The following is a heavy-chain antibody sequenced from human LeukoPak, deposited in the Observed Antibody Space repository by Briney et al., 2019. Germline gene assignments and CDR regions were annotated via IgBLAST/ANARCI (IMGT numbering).Heavy chain of an antibody. D-gene: IGHD3-16*02. V-gene: IGHV4-4*07. CDR3: ATVSRADAFDI. CDR2: IHTSGTI. Sequence: PSETLSLTCTVSGGSISSYFWTWIRQPAGRGLEWIGRIHTSGTINYNPSLKSRVTISVDKSKNQFYLKLSSVTAADTAVYYCATVSRADAFDIWGQGTMVTVSS. J-gene: IGHJ3*02. CDR1: GGSISSYF.